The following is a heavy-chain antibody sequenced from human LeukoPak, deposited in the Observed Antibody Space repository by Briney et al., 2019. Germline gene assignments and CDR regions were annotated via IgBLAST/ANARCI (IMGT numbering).Heavy chain of an antibody. Sequence: ASVKVSCKASGYTFTSYGISWVRQAPGQGLEWMGWISAYNGNTNYAQKLQGRVTMTTDTSTSTAHMELRSLRSDDTAVYYCARVGGGYDSGGNNWFDPWGQGTLVTVSS. CDR3: ARVGGGYDSGGNNWFDP. J-gene: IGHJ5*02. V-gene: IGHV1-18*01. CDR1: GYTFTSYG. D-gene: IGHD5-12*01. CDR2: ISAYNGNT.